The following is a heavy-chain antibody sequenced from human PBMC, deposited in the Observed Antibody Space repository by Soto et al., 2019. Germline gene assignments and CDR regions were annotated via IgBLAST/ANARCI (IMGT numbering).Heavy chain of an antibody. Sequence: DVQLVESGGGLVQPGRSLRLSCAASGFTFDDYAMHWVRQAPGKGLEWVSGISWNSGSIGYADSVKGRFTISRDNAKNSLYLQMNSLRAEDTALYYCAKGHFWSGYYTYYFDYWGQGTLVTVSS. D-gene: IGHD3-3*02. J-gene: IGHJ4*02. CDR2: ISWNSGSI. CDR1: GFTFDDYA. V-gene: IGHV3-9*01. CDR3: AKGHFWSGYYTYYFDY.